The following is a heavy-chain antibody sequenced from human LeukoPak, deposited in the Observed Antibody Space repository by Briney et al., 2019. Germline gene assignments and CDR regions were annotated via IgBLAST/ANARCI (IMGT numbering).Heavy chain of an antibody. Sequence: ASVKVSCKASGYTFTSYDINWVRQATGQGLEWMGWMNPNSGNTGYAQKSQGRVTITRNTSISTAYMELSSLRSEDTAVYYCARAMVRGVIMPRYWFDPWGQGTLVTVSS. J-gene: IGHJ5*02. CDR1: GYTFTSYD. V-gene: IGHV1-8*03. CDR2: MNPNSGNT. D-gene: IGHD3-10*01. CDR3: ARAMVRGVIMPRYWFDP.